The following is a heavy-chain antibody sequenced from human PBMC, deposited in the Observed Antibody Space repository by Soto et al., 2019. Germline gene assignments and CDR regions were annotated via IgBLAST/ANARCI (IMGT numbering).Heavy chain of an antibody. V-gene: IGHV1-18*01. CDR3: ARILGGGNYYDFWSGYDSNWFDP. Sequence: EASVKVSCKASGYTFTSYGISWVRQAPGQGLEWMGWISAYNGNTNYAQKLQGRVTMTTDTSTSTAYMELRSLRSDDTAVYYCARILGGGNYYDFWSGYDSNWFDPWGQGTLVTVSS. CDR2: ISAYNGNT. J-gene: IGHJ5*02. CDR1: GYTFTSYG. D-gene: IGHD3-3*01.